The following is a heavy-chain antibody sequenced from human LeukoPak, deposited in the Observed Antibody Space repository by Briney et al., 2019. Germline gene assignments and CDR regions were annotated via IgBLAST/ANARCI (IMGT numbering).Heavy chain of an antibody. J-gene: IGHJ6*02. CDR3: ARRWLGDPYGMDV. V-gene: IGHV3-23*01. D-gene: IGHD3-10*01. Sequence: PGGSLRLSCAASGFTFSSYAMSWVRQAPGKGLEWVSIIGGVSESFYYADSVKGRFTVSRDNSKDTLYLQINNLRDEDTAVYYCARRWLGDPYGMDVWGQGTTVSVSS. CDR2: IGGVSESF. CDR1: GFTFSSYA.